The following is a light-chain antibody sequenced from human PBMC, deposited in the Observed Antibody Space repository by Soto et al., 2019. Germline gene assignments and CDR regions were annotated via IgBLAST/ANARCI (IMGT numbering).Light chain of an antibody. CDR1: QTISQG. CDR2: DAS. Sequence: DIQMTQSPSTLSASLGDRVTITCRASQTISQGLAWYQQKPGKAPKLLIYDASSLETGVPSRFSGSGSGTEFALTISSLQPDDFATYYCQQYNTWYSFGQGTKLEVK. J-gene: IGKJ2*03. V-gene: IGKV1-5*01. CDR3: QQYNTWYS.